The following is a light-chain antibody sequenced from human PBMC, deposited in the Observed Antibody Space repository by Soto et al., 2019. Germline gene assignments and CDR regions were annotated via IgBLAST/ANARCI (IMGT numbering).Light chain of an antibody. CDR1: QSVFRGSDTKNY. Sequence: DTVMTQSPDSLAVSLGERATINCKSSQSVFRGSDTKNYLAWYQQKPGQPPKLLTYWASTRESGVPARFSGSGSGTDFTLTISNLQAEDVAVYYCQQYSSTPNTFGQGTRLEIK. J-gene: IGKJ5*01. CDR2: WAS. CDR3: QQYSSTPNT. V-gene: IGKV4-1*01.